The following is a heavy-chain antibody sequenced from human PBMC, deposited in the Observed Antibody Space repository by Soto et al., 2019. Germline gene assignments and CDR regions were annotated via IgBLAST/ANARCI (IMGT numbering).Heavy chain of an antibody. CDR3: ARGSIAVAGRNQLDY. CDR2: INAANGHT. Sequence: GASVKVSCKASGYFFTSYAIHWVRQAPGPRLEWLGWINAANGHTKYSQNFQGRVIITRDTSANTVYMEVSSLKSGDTAVYYCARGSIAVAGRNQLDYWGQGTRVTVS. V-gene: IGHV1-3*01. CDR1: GYFFTSYA. D-gene: IGHD6-19*01. J-gene: IGHJ4*02.